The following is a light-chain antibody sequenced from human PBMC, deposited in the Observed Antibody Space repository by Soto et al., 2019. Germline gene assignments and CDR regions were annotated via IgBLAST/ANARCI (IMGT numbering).Light chain of an antibody. CDR3: QHSYNTPIT. CDR1: HIITTY. J-gene: IGKJ5*01. Sequence: DIKMSQSPSALSASVGDRVTITFRASHIITTYVDWYQQKPGKAPKLLIYLASTLQSGVPPRFSGSGSGTDFTLTISSLQPEDFATYYCQHSYNTPITFGQGARLEIK. V-gene: IGKV1-39*01. CDR2: LAS.